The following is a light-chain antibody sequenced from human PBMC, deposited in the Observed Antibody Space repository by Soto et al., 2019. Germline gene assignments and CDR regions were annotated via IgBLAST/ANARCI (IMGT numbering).Light chain of an antibody. CDR1: QSVTNNF. CDR3: QQYGDSTP. CDR2: GAS. Sequence: EIVLTQSPGTLSLSPGERATLSCRASQSVTNNFLAWYQQKPVQAPRLLIYGASNRATGIPDRFSGSGSGTDFTLTSSGLEPEDFAVYFCQQYGDSTPFGQGTKVEI. V-gene: IGKV3-20*01. J-gene: IGKJ1*01.